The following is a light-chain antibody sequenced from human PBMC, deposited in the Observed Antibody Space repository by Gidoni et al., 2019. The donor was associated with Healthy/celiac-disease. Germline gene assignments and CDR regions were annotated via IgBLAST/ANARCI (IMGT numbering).Light chain of an antibody. Sequence: DIQMTQSPSSLSASVGDRVTITCQASQDISNYLNWYQQKQGKAPKLLIYDASNLETGGPSRFSGSGSGTDFTFTISSRQPEDISTYYCQQYDNLPRYTFGQGTKLEIK. CDR2: DAS. V-gene: IGKV1-33*01. J-gene: IGKJ2*01. CDR3: QQYDNLPRYT. CDR1: QDISNY.